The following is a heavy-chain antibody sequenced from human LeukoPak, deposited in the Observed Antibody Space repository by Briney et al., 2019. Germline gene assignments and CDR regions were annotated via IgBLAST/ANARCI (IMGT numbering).Heavy chain of an antibody. D-gene: IGHD6-13*01. CDR3: VRGVGVSRFNYLDS. CDR1: GFTFSSFG. V-gene: IGHV3-33*01. Sequence: GGSLKLSCAASGFTFSSFGMHWVRQAPGKGLEWVAVIWYDASNKYYADSVKGRFTISRDNSKNTLYLQMNSLRDDDTAVYYCVRGVGVSRFNYLDSWGQGTLVTVSS. CDR2: IWYDASNK. J-gene: IGHJ4*02.